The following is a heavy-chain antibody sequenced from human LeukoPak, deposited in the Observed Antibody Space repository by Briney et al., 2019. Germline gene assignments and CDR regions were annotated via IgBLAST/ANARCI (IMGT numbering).Heavy chain of an antibody. CDR3: AKLTGGTGTIPFDY. CDR1: GFTFHTYA. D-gene: IGHD1-1*01. V-gene: IGHV3-23*01. CDR2: ISGSGGGT. Sequence: GGSLRLSCAASGFTFHTYAMTWVRQAPGKGLEWVSSISGSGGGTYYADSVKGRFTISRDNSKNTLYLQMNSLRADDTAVYYCAKLTGGTGTIPFDYWGQGTLVTVSS. J-gene: IGHJ4*02.